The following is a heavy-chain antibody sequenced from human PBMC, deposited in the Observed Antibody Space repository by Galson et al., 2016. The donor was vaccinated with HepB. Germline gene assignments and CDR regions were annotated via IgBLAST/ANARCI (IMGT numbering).Heavy chain of an antibody. CDR2: IIPSLGKG. CDR1: GGSFSSYA. J-gene: IGHJ5*02. Sequence: SVKVSCKASGGSFSSYAINWVRQAPGQGLEWMGRIIPSLGKGNHAQKFQGRVTINADKSTRTVSMDLSSLRSEDTAVYYCARDPLDPDPWGQGTLVIVSS. CDR3: ARDPLDPDP. V-gene: IGHV1-69*04.